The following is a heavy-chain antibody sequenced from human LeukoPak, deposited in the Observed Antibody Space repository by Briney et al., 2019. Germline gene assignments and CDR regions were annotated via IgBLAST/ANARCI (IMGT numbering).Heavy chain of an antibody. D-gene: IGHD4-11*01. CDR2: ISGRSTYI. Sequence: KPGGSLRLSCAASGFSFGNFSMNWVRQAPGKGPEWVSSISGRSTYIYYADSVKGRFTISRDNAKNSLYLQMNSLRAEDTAVYYCASGTVSGRDGLFGAFDIWGQGTMVTVSS. CDR3: ASGTVSGRDGLFGAFDI. V-gene: IGHV3-21*01. CDR1: GFSFGNFS. J-gene: IGHJ3*02.